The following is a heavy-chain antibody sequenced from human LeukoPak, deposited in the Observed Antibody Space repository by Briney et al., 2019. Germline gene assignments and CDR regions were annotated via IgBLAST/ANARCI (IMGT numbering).Heavy chain of an antibody. V-gene: IGHV4-61*08. CDR3: ARCRTVGAVDY. CDR2: IYYSGST. CDR1: GGSISSGGYY. J-gene: IGHJ4*02. Sequence: PSETLSLTCTVSGGSISSGGYYWSWIRQHPGTGLEWIGYIYYSGSTNYNPSLKSRVTISVDTSKNQFSLKLSSVTAADTAVYYCARCRTVGAVDYWGQGTLVTVSS. D-gene: IGHD1-26*01.